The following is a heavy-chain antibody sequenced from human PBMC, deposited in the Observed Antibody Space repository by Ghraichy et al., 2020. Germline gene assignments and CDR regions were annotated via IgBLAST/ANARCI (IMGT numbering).Heavy chain of an antibody. CDR3: ARHGGWYQDY. J-gene: IGHJ4*02. V-gene: IGHV4-34*01. Sequence: SQTLSLTCAINGASFSAYDWSWIRQPPGKGLEWIGQIHQSGSTNFNPSLESRVTISGDTSRNQFTLRLISVTAADTAVDYCARHGGWYQDYWGQGTLATVSS. CDR2: IHQSGST. CDR1: GASFSAYD. D-gene: IGHD6-19*01.